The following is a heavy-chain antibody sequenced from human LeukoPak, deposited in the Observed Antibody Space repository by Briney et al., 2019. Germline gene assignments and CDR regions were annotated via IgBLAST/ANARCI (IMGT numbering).Heavy chain of an antibody. Sequence: GGSLRLSCAASGFTFSSYAMSWVRQAPGKGLEWVSAISGSGGSTYYADSVKGRFTISRDNSKNTLYLQMNSLRAEDTAVYYCAKPYCGGDCYSPIDAFDIWGQGTMVTVSS. J-gene: IGHJ3*02. CDR1: GFTFSSYA. CDR3: AKPYCGGDCYSPIDAFDI. D-gene: IGHD2-21*02. CDR2: ISGSGGST. V-gene: IGHV3-23*01.